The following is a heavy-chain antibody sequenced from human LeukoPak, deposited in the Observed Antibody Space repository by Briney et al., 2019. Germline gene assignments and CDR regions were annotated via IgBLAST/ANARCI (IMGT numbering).Heavy chain of an antibody. CDR2: IYYSGST. V-gene: IGHV4-59*08. CDR1: GGSISSYY. Sequence: SETLSLTCTVSGGSISSYYWSWIRQPPGKGLEWIGYIYYSGSTNYNSSLKSRVTISVDTSRNQFSLKLSSVTAADTAVYYCARHAPYRLPYSSGWYVPADYYYYMDVWGKGTTVTVSS. D-gene: IGHD6-19*01. CDR3: ARHAPYRLPYSSGWYVPADYYYYMDV. J-gene: IGHJ6*03.